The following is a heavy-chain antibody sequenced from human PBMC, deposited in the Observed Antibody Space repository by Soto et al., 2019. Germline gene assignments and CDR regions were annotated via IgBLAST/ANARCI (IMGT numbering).Heavy chain of an antibody. CDR3: ARFPTGCTNGVCYSATYGMDV. CDR1: GYTFTNYW. Sequence: GASLKISCKASGYTFTNYWIGWVRQMPGKGLEWMGIIYPGDSDTRYSPSFQGQVTISADKSISTAYLQWTSLKASDTAMYYCARFPTGCTNGVCYSATYGMDVWGQGTTVTVSS. J-gene: IGHJ6*02. V-gene: IGHV5-51*01. CDR2: IYPGDSDT. D-gene: IGHD2-8*01.